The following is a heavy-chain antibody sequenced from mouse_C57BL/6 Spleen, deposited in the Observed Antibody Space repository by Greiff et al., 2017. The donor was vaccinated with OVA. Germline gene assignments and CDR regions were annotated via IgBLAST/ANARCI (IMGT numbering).Heavy chain of an antibody. CDR1: GYTFTSYW. CDR3: ARVSMVTTGFAY. J-gene: IGHJ3*01. Sequence: QVQLQQPGAELVMPGASVKLSCKASGYTFTSYWMHWVKQRPGQGLEWIGEIDPSDSYTNYNQKFKGKSTLTVDKSSSTAYMQLSSLTSEDSAVXYCARVSMVTTGFAYWGQGTLVTVSA. D-gene: IGHD2-2*01. V-gene: IGHV1-69*01. CDR2: IDPSDSYT.